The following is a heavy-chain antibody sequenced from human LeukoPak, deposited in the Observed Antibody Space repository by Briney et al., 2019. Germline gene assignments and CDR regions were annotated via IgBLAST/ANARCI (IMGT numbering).Heavy chain of an antibody. V-gene: IGHV1-69*05. J-gene: IGHJ5*02. D-gene: IGHD6-13*01. CDR2: IIPIFGTA. Sequence: SVKVSCKASGGTFSSYAISWVRQAPRQGLEWMGGIIPIFGTANYAQKFQGRVTITTDESTSTAYMELSSLRSEDTAVYYCARRMGSSWYPNWFDPWGQGNLVTVSS. CDR3: ARRMGSSWYPNWFDP. CDR1: GGTFSSYA.